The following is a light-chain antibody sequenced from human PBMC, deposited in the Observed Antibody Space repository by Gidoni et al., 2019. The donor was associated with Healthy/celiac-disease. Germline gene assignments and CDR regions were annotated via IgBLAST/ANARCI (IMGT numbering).Light chain of an antibody. J-gene: IGKJ5*01. V-gene: IGKV1-39*01. CDR2: AAS. Sequence: DIQMPQSPSSLSASVGDRVTITCRASQSISSYLNWYQQKPGKAPKLLIYAASSLQSGVPSRFSASGSGTDFTLTISSLQPEDFATYYCQQSYSTLITFXXXTRLEIK. CDR3: QQSYSTLIT. CDR1: QSISSY.